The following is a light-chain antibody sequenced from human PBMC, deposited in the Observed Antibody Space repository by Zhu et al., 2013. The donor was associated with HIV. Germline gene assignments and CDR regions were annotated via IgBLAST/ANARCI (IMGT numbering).Light chain of an antibody. V-gene: IGKV3-20*01. Sequence: EVVMTQSPGTLSVSSGERATLSCRASQSISNKLAWYHQKPGQAPRLLIYDASTGATGIPARFSGRGSGTDFTLTISRLEPEDFAVYYCQQYGNSPPYSFGQGTKLEIK. CDR3: QQYGNSPPYS. CDR2: DAS. J-gene: IGKJ2*03. CDR1: QSISNK.